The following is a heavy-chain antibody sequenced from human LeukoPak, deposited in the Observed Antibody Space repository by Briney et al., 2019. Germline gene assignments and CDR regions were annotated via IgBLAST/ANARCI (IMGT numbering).Heavy chain of an antibody. D-gene: IGHD1-26*01. CDR1: GDSLTSNSYY. J-gene: IGHJ4*02. CDR2: IYYSGIT. Sequence: SETLSLTCTVSGDSLTSNSYYWAWIRQPPGKGLEWIGSIYYSGITPYNPSLKSRVTISVDTSKNQFSLKLSSVTAADTAVYYCARHSGKWGQGTLVTVSS. V-gene: IGHV4-39*01. CDR3: ARHSGK.